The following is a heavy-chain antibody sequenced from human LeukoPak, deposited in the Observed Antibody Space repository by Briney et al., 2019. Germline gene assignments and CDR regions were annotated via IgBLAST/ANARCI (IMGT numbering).Heavy chain of an antibody. V-gene: IGHV4-59*11. D-gene: IGHD6-6*01. CDR1: GGSISSHY. J-gene: IGHJ6*03. CDR3: ARSIAARRLKYYYYYMDV. CDR2: IYYSGST. Sequence: SETLSLTCTVSGGSISSHYWSWIRQPPGKGLEWIGYIYYSGSTNYNPSLKSRVTISVDTSKNQFSLKLSFVTAADTAVYYCARSIAARRLKYYYYYMDVWGKGTTVTVSS.